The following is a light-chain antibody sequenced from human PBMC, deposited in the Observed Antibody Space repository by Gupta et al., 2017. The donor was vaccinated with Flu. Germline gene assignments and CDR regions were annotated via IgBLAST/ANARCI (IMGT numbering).Light chain of an antibody. J-gene: IGKJ2*01. V-gene: IGKV3-20*01. Sequence: DTVLTQSPGILSLSPGERATLSCRASQSISASYLAWYQQKPGQAPRLLMYGASTRATGIPDRFSGSGSGTDFTLTISRLEPEDFAVYYCQHYGRSPFTFGQGTKLEI. CDR2: GAS. CDR3: QHYGRSPFT. CDR1: QSISASY.